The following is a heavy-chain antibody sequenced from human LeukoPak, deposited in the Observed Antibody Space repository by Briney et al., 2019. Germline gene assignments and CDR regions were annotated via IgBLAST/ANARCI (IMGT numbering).Heavy chain of an antibody. V-gene: IGHV4-39*01. CDR3: ARQGFLEWLLYHYYFDY. CDR1: GGSISSSSYY. D-gene: IGHD3-3*01. J-gene: IGHJ4*02. Sequence: SETLSLTCTVSGGSISSSSYYWGWIRQPPGKGLEWIGSIYYSGSTYYNPSLKSRFTISVDTSKNQFSLKLSSVTAADTAVYYCARQGFLEWLLYHYYFDYWGQGTLVTVSS. CDR2: IYYSGST.